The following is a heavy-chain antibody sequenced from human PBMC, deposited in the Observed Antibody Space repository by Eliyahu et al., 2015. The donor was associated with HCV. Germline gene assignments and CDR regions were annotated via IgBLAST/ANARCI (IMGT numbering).Heavy chain of an antibody. CDR3: ARGGQWLANWFDP. V-gene: IGHV4-34*02. J-gene: IGHJ5*02. CDR1: GGSFSGYY. D-gene: IGHD6-19*01. CDR2: INHGGST. Sequence: QVQLQQWGAGLLKPSETLSLTCAVYGGSFSGYYWSWIRQSPGKGLEWIGEINHGGSTNYNPSLKSRVTISGDTSNNQFSLKLSSVTAADTAVYYCARGGQWLANWFDPWGQGTLVIVSS.